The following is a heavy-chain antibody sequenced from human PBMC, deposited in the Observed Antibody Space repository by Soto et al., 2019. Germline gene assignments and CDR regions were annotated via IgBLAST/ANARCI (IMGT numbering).Heavy chain of an antibody. V-gene: IGHV3-23*01. CDR3: ATRLGYCSNGDCSN. D-gene: IGHD2-8*01. CDR2: ISGSGGNT. CDR1: GFSFSSYG. Sequence: EVQLLESEGGLAQPGGSLRLSCAASGFSFSSYGMSWVRQAPGKGLEWVSAISGSGGNTYYADSVKGRFTISRDNSKNTLYLQMDSLRAEDTAVYYCATRLGYCSNGDCSNWGQGTLVTVSS. J-gene: IGHJ4*02.